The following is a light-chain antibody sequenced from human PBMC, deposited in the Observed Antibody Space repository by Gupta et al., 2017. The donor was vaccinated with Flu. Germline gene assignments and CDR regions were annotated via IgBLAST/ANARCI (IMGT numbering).Light chain of an antibody. Sequence: QSALTQPASVSGSPGQAITSSCSGTNSDIGSYNYVSWYQQHPGKAPKLMIFEVNDRPSGVSDRFSGSKSGSTASLTISGLQADDEADYYCSSHTTGSTLVVFGGGTKLTVL. V-gene: IGLV2-14*01. CDR3: SSHTTGSTLVV. CDR2: EVN. CDR1: NSDIGSYNY. J-gene: IGLJ2*01.